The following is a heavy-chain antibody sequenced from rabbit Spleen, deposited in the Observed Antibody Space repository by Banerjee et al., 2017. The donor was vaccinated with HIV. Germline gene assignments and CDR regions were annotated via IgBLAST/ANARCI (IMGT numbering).Heavy chain of an antibody. CDR3: ARDSGSSFSSYGMDL. Sequence: QEHLLGSGGGLVQPEGSLTLTGTASGFSFSFNSYMCWFRQAPGKGLEWIACIDAGNSGFTYFASWAKGRFTISKTSSTTVTLQMTSLTAADTATYFCARDSGSSFSSYGMDLWGPGTLVTVS. J-gene: IGHJ6*01. V-gene: IGHV1S45*01. CDR1: GFSFSFNSY. CDR2: IDAGNSGFT. D-gene: IGHD8-1*01.